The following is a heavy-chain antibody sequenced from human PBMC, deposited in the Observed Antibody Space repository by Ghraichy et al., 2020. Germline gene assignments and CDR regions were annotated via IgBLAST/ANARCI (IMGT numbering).Heavy chain of an antibody. CDR1: GFSFKTYA. D-gene: IGHD3-16*01. J-gene: IGHJ6*03. CDR3: VRGTFYFGLGPMDV. CDR2: ISYDGSHT. V-gene: IGHV3-30*04. Sequence: GESLNISCAASGFSFKTYAMHWVRQAPGKGLEWVTVISYDGSHTTSADSVKGRFTISRDNSNNTVHLQMSSLRTEDTAVYHCVRGTFYFGLGPMDVWGNGTTVTVSS.